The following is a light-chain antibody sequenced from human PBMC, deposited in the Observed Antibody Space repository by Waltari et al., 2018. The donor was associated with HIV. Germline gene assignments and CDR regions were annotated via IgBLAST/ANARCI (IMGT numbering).Light chain of an antibody. Sequence: DIQVTQSPSSLSASVGDRVTITCRASQSISTSLNWYQQKPGRAPNLLIYAASILQSGVPSRFSGSGSGTYFTLAITSLQPEDFATYYCQHSYRTLYTFGQGTRLEIK. CDR3: QHSYRTLYT. CDR2: AAS. V-gene: IGKV1-39*01. J-gene: IGKJ2*01. CDR1: QSISTS.